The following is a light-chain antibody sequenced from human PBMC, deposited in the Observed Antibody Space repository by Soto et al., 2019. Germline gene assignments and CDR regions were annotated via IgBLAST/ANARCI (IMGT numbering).Light chain of an antibody. V-gene: IGLV3-9*01. J-gene: IGLJ2*01. CDR1: NVGRKN. Sequence: SYELTQPLSVSVALGQTARITCGGTNVGRKNVHWYQQKPGQAPVLVIYRDFNRPSGIPERFSGSNSGNTATLTISRAQAGDEADYYCQVWDSSTVVFGGGTKLTVL. CDR2: RDF. CDR3: QVWDSSTVV.